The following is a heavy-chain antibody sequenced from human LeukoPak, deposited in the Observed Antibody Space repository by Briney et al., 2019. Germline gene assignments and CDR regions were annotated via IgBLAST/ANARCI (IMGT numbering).Heavy chain of an antibody. D-gene: IGHD3-10*01. CDR1: GVSISNYY. Sequence: PSETLSLTCSVSGVSISNYYWSWIRQPPGKGLEWIGYIYYIGSTNYNRSLESRATISVDPSKSQFSLRLTSLTAGDTAVYFCARDYYGSGFFDYWGQGILVTVSS. J-gene: IGHJ4*02. V-gene: IGHV4-59*01. CDR3: ARDYYGSGFFDY. CDR2: IYYIGST.